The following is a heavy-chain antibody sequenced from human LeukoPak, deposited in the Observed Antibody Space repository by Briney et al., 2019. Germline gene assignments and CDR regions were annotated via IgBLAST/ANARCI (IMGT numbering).Heavy chain of an antibody. CDR3: ARRITSSGYYRDDS. D-gene: IGHD3-22*01. J-gene: IGHJ4*02. CDR1: GGSINSYY. Sequence: PSETLSLTCTVSGGSINSYYWSWIRQPPGKGLEWIGYILYSGSTNYNPSLKSRVTISVDTSKNQFSLKLSSVTAADTAVYYCARRITSSGYYRDDSWGQGTLVTVSS. V-gene: IGHV4-59*08. CDR2: ILYSGST.